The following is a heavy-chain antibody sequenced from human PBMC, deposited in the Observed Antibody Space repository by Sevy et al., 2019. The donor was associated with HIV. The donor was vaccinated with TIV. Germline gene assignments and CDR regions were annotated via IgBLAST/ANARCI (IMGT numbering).Heavy chain of an antibody. Sequence: GGSLRLSCEASAITIRDYWMSWVRQAPGKGLEWVANINPDGTRIYYADSVKGRFTISRDHAKTSVFLQMSSLRAEDTAVDYCVRAIQLAASYWGQGTLVTVSS. D-gene: IGHD2-15*01. CDR3: VRAIQLAASY. J-gene: IGHJ4*02. CDR1: AITIRDYW. V-gene: IGHV3-7*02. CDR2: INPDGTRI.